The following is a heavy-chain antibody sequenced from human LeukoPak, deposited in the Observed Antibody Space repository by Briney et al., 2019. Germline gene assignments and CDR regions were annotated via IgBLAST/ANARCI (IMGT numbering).Heavy chain of an antibody. D-gene: IGHD3-16*02. J-gene: IGHJ4*02. CDR2: IIPIFGTA. Sequence: SVKVSCKASGGTFSSYAISWVRQAPGQGLEWMGGIIPIFGTANYAQKFQGRVTITADKSTSTAYMELSSLRSEDTAVYYCARSLNSGYVWGSYRYFDYWGQGTLVTVSS. CDR1: GGTFSSYA. V-gene: IGHV1-69*06. CDR3: ARSLNSGYVWGSYRYFDY.